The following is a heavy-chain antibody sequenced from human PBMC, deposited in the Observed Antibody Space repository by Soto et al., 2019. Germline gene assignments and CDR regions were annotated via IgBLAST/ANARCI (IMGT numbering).Heavy chain of an antibody. D-gene: IGHD3-10*01. CDR3: ARLASSGRGWDV. Sequence: EVQLVESGGGLVQPGGSLRLSCVDSGFTFSSYWMSWVRQAPVKGLEWVGNIKQDGSEENYVDSVKGRFTISRDNAKNSMYLQMNSLRAEETAVYYCARLASSGRGWDVWGQGTTVVVSS. V-gene: IGHV3-7*01. CDR1: GFTFSSYW. CDR2: IKQDGSEE. J-gene: IGHJ6*02.